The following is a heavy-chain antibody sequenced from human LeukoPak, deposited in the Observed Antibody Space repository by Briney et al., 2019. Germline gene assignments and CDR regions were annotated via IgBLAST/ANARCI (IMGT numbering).Heavy chain of an antibody. Sequence: PGGSLRLFCAASGFTFSDYYMSWIRLAPGEGLEWVSYISSSGSTIYYADSVKGRFTISRDNTKNSLYLQMNSLRAEDTAVYYCARVLTIGFGEPSFDPWGQGTLVTVSS. CDR3: ARVLTIGFGEPSFDP. CDR1: GFTFSDYY. CDR2: ISSSGSTI. D-gene: IGHD3-10*01. J-gene: IGHJ5*02. V-gene: IGHV3-11*01.